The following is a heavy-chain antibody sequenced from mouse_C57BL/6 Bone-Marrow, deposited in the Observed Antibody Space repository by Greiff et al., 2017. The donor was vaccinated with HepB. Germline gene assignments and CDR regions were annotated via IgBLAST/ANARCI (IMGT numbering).Heavy chain of an antibody. CDR3: ARGGHWYFDV. Sequence: VQLKQSGAELVRPGASVKLSCTASGFNIKDDYMHWVKQRPEQGLEWIGRIDPANGNTKYAPKFQGKATITADTSSNTAYLQLSSLTSEDTAIYYCARGGHWYFDVWGTGTTVTVSS. CDR2: IDPANGNT. V-gene: IGHV14-3*01. J-gene: IGHJ1*03. CDR1: GFNIKDDY.